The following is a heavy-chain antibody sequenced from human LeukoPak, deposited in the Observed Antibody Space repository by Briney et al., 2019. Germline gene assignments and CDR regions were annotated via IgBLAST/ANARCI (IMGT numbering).Heavy chain of an antibody. CDR3: ARVGWYSSGWYYFDY. D-gene: IGHD6-19*01. V-gene: IGHV4-39*07. J-gene: IGHJ4*02. CDR1: GGSISSSSYY. Sequence: SETLSLTCTVSGGSISSSSYYWGWIRQPPGKGLEWIGNIYYSGSTYYNPSLKSRVTISVDTSKNQFSLKLSSVTAADTAVYYCARVGWYSSGWYYFDYWGQGTLVTVSS. CDR2: IYYSGST.